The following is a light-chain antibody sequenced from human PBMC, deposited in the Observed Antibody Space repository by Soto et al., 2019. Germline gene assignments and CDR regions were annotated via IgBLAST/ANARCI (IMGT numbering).Light chain of an antibody. J-gene: IGKJ4*01. V-gene: IGKV1-5*01. Sequence: DIQMTQSPSTLSASVGDRVTITCRASQSIGGWLAWYQQKPGKAPRLLIYDASSLQRGVPSRFSGSGSGTEFTLTISSLQPDDFATYYCQQQNSFSLTFGGGTKVEIK. CDR1: QSIGGW. CDR2: DAS. CDR3: QQQNSFSLT.